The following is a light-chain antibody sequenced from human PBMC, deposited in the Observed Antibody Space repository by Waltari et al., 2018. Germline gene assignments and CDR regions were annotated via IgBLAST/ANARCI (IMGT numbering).Light chain of an antibody. CDR1: QSVLSSSNNKNY. CDR2: WAS. CDR3: QQYYSTPVT. V-gene: IGKV4-1*01. J-gene: IGKJ4*01. Sequence: DIVMTQSPASLAVSLGERATINCKSSQSVLSSSNNKNYLAWYQQKPGQPAKLVLYWASTRESGVPDRLSGSGSGTDFTLTISSLQAEDVAVYYCQQYYSTPVTFGGGTKLEI.